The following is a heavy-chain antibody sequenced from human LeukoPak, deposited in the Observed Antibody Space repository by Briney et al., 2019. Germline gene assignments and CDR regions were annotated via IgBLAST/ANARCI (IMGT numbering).Heavy chain of an antibody. J-gene: IGHJ4*02. CDR2: IKQDGSEK. CDR3: ARGLLAAPGIDY. D-gene: IGHD6-13*01. V-gene: IGHV3-7*04. CDR1: GFTFDDYG. Sequence: GGSLRLSCAASGFTFDDYGMSWVRQAPGKGLEWVANIKQDGSEKNCVDSVKGRFTISRDNAKNSLYLQMNSLRAEDTAVYYCARGLLAAPGIDYWGQGALVTVSS.